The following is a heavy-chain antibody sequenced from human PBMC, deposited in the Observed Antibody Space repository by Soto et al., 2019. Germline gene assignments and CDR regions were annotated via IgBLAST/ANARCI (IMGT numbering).Heavy chain of an antibody. CDR3: ARYNAASGTYYFDF. CDR2: IYYSGTT. J-gene: IGHJ4*02. V-gene: IGHV4-59*08. Sequence: SETLSLTCTVSGASMSNYFWEWIRQSPGKGLEWIAYIYYSGTTYYNPSLKSRVTMSVDTSKNQFSLKLSSVTAADAAVYYCARYNAASGTYYFDFWGQGALVTVS. CDR1: GASMSNYF. D-gene: IGHD6-13*01.